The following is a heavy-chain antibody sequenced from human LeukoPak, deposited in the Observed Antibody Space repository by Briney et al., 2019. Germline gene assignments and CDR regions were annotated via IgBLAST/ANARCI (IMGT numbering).Heavy chain of an antibody. CDR3: ARERAVAVFDY. V-gene: IGHV3-23*01. D-gene: IGHD6-19*01. Sequence: GGSLRLSCAASGFTFSDYAMGWVRQAPGKGLEWVSSISGSGDSPNSADSVKGRFSISRDNSKSTLYLQMNSLRAEDTAVYYCARERAVAVFDYWGQGTLVTVSS. J-gene: IGHJ4*02. CDR2: ISGSGDSP. CDR1: GFTFSDYA.